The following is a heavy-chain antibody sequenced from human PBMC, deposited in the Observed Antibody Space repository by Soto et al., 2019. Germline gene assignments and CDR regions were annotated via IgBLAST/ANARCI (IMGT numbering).Heavy chain of an antibody. CDR1: GGSISSGGYS. CDR2: IYHSGST. CDR3: ARVPDR. D-gene: IGHD2-2*01. Sequence: SETLALTCAVSGGSISSGGYSWSWIRQPPGKGLEWIGYIYHSGSTYYNPSLKSRVTISVDRSKNQFSLKLSSVTAADTAVYYCARVPDRWGQGTLVTV. J-gene: IGHJ5*02. V-gene: IGHV4-30-2*01.